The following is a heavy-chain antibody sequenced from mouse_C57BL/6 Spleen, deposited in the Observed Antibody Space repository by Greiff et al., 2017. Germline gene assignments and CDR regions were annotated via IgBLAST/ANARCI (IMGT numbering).Heavy chain of an antibody. CDR1: GFTFTDYY. D-gene: IGHD2-3*01. CDR3: ARYRAYDGYYVDY. J-gene: IGHJ2*01. V-gene: IGHV7-3*01. Sequence: EVQLVESGGGLVQPGGSLSLSCAASGFTFTDYYMSWVRQPPGKALEWLGFIRNKANGYTTEYSASVKGRFTISRDNSQSILYLQMNALRAEDSATYYCARYRAYDGYYVDYWGQGTTLTVSS. CDR2: IRNKANGYTT.